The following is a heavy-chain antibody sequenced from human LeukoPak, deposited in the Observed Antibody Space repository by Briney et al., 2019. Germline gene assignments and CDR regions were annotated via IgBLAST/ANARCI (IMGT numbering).Heavy chain of an antibody. CDR2: ISYDGSNK. CDR1: GFTFSSYG. CDR3: AKPPSRDRQFNYYYCGMDV. J-gene: IGHJ6*02. Sequence: GGSLRLSCAASGFTFSSYGMHWVRQAPGKGLEWVAVISYDGSNKYYADSVKGRFTISRDNSKNTLYLQMNSLRAEDTAVYYCAKPPSRDRQFNYYYCGMDVWGQGTTVTVSS. V-gene: IGHV3-30*18. D-gene: IGHD4-11*01.